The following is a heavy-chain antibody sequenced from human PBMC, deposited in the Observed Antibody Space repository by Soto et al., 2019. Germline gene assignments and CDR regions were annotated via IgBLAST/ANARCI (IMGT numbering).Heavy chain of an antibody. CDR3: ASSGYSYGYSAFDI. Sequence: SETLSLTCTVSGGSISSSSYYWGWIRQPPGKGLEWIGSIYYSGSTYYNPSLKSRVTISVDTSKNQFSLELSSVTAADTAVYYCASSGYSYGYSAFDIWGQGTMVTVSS. D-gene: IGHD5-18*01. V-gene: IGHV4-39*01. CDR1: GGSISSSSYY. J-gene: IGHJ3*02. CDR2: IYYSGST.